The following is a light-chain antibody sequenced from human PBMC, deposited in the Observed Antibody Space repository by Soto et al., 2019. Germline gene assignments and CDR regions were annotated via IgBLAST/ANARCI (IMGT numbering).Light chain of an antibody. Sequence: QSVLTQPASVSGSPGQSITISCTGTTSDVGIYNLVSWYQQHPGKAPKLMIYEATKRPSGVSNRFSGSKSGNATSLTISGLQTEDEADYYCSSYAGSNTVIFGGGTKLTVL. CDR1: TSDVGIYNL. J-gene: IGLJ2*01. CDR2: EAT. V-gene: IGLV2-23*01. CDR3: SSYAGSNTVI.